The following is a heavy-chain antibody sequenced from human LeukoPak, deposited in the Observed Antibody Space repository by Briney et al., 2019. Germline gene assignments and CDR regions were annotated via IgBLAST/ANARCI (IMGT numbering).Heavy chain of an antibody. Sequence: SETLSLTCTVSGGSISSSSFYWGWIRQPPGKGLEWIGTIFYSGSTYYNPSLRSRVTMSVDTSKNQFSLRLSSVTAADTAVYYCARQGYISGQGFRNNWFDPWGQGSWSPSPQ. J-gene: IGHJ5*02. CDR2: IFYSGST. D-gene: IGHD6-19*01. V-gene: IGHV4-39*01. CDR1: GGSISSSSFY. CDR3: ARQGYISGQGFRNNWFDP.